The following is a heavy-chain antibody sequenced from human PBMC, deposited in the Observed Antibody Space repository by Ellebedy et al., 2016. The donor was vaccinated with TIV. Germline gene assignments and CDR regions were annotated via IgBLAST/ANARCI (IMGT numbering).Heavy chain of an antibody. D-gene: IGHD2-2*01. CDR3: SRHTEYALDY. CDR2: IKQDGSEK. J-gene: IGHJ4*02. V-gene: IGHV3-7*01. Sequence: PGGSLRLSCAASGFSFSIYWMSRVRQAPGKGLECVANIKQDGSEKYYVDSVKGRFTISRDNAKNSLYLQMNSLRAEDTAVYYCSRHTEYALDYWGQGTLVTVSS. CDR1: GFSFSIYW.